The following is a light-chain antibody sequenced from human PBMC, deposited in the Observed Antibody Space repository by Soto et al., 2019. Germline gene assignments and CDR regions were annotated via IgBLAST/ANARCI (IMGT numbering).Light chain of an antibody. CDR2: LAS. CDR3: QYLNSFPLT. J-gene: IGKJ4*01. V-gene: IGKV1-9*01. CDR1: QVISKY. Sequence: IQLTQSPSSLSASVGDRVTITCRASQVISKYLDWYQQKPGTAPKLMIYLASTLQGGVPSRFSGSGSGTDFSLPISSLQPDDVATYYCQYLNSFPLTFGGGTKVEIK.